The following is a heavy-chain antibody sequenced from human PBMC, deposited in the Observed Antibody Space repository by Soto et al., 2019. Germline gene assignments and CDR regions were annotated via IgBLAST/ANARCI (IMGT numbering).Heavy chain of an antibody. D-gene: IGHD6-19*01. CDR2: IKQDGSQT. Sequence: EAQLVESGGGLVQPGGSLRLSCAASGFTFSSYWMTWVRQAPGKGLEWVASIKQDGSQTYYVGSVEGRITISRDNAKNFLYLQMNNLRAEDTAVYYCASDGGHWQWLMRMSEAFEIWGQGTMVTVSS. V-gene: IGHV3-7*01. CDR1: GFTFSSYW. CDR3: ASDGGHWQWLMRMSEAFEI. J-gene: IGHJ3*02.